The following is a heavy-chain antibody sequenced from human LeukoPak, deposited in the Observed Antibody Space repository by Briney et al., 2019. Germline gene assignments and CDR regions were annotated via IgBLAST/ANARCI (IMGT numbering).Heavy chain of an antibody. Sequence: PSETLSLTCTVSGGSISSSSYYWGWIRQPPGKGLEWIGSIYYSGSTYYNPSLKSRVTISVDTSKNQFSLKLSSVTAADTAVYYCARVVYGYGDQGGAFDIWGQGTMVTVSS. V-gene: IGHV4-39*07. CDR3: ARVVYGYGDQGGAFDI. CDR2: IYYSGST. J-gene: IGHJ3*02. D-gene: IGHD4-17*01. CDR1: GGSISSSSYY.